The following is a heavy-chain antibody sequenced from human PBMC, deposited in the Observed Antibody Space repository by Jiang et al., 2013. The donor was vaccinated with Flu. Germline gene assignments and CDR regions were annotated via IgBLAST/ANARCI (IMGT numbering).Heavy chain of an antibody. Sequence: GSGLVKPSGTLSLTCAVSGGSVNTNTCCWTRVRQPPGTGLDWIGEIYHNGGTNYNPSLDSRVTISIDESKNQFSLKLSSVTAADTAVYYCARIYCSTTSCLERGMDVWGQGTSVTVSS. CDR1: GGSVNTNTCC. D-gene: IGHD2-2*01. V-gene: IGHV4-4*02. CDR2: IYHNGGT. J-gene: IGHJ6*02. CDR3: ARIYCSTTSCLERGMDV.